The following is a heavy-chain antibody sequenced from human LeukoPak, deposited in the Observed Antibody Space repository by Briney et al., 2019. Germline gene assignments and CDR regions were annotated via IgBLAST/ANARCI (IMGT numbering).Heavy chain of an antibody. J-gene: IGHJ5*02. CDR3: ARGYSGSYGRFDP. CDR2: IYSSGRS. D-gene: IGHD1-26*01. Sequence: SETLSLTCTVSGGSITSGSHYWNWIRQPAGKGLEWIGRIYSSGRSYYNPSLKSRVTISIDTSKNQFSLNLSSVTAADTAVYYCARGYSGSYGRFDPWGQGTLVTVSS. V-gene: IGHV4-61*02. CDR1: GGSITSGSHY.